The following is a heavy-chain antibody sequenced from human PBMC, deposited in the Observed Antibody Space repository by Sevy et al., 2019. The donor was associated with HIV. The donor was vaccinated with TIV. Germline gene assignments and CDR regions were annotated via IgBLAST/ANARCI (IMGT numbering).Heavy chain of an antibody. J-gene: IGHJ4*02. D-gene: IGHD3-3*01. V-gene: IGHV3-49*04. CDR1: GFIYGDYA. Sequence: GGSLRLSCIASGFIYGDYAMNWVRQAPGKGLEWVGFIRRNAFGGTTQYAASVKGRFTILRDDSKSITYLQMNSLKTEDTAVYYCTRGGSMTILSPWDYWGQGTLVTVSS. CDR3: TRGGSMTILSPWDY. CDR2: IRRNAFGGTT.